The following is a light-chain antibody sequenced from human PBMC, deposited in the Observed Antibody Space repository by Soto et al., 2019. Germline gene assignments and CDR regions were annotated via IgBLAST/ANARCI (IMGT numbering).Light chain of an antibody. CDR2: DAS. CDR3: QQYNTYSRT. Sequence: DIQMTQSPSTLSASVGDRVTITCRASQTISSWLAWYQQKPGRAPKLLIYDASTLDSGVPSRFSGSESGTEFTLTISSLQPDDFATYYCQQYNTYSRTFAQGTKVDIK. J-gene: IGKJ1*01. V-gene: IGKV1-5*01. CDR1: QTISSW.